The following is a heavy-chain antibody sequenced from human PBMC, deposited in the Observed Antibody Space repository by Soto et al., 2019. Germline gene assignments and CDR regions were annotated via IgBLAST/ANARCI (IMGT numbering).Heavy chain of an antibody. CDR2: INHSGST. CDR1: GGSFSGYY. V-gene: IGHV4-34*01. J-gene: IGHJ6*02. D-gene: IGHD5-12*01. CDR3: ARGGYIVAPSNGMDV. Sequence: QVQLQQWGAGLLKPSETLSLTCAVYGGSFSGYYWSWIRQPPGKGLEWIGEINHSGSTNYNPSLKSRVTISVDTSKNQFSLKLSSVTAADTAVNYCARGGYIVAPSNGMDVWGQGTTVTVSS.